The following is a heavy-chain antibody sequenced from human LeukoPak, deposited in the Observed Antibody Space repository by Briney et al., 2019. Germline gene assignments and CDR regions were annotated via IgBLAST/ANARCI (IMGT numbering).Heavy chain of an antibody. J-gene: IGHJ6*02. CDR3: ARHVYYDILTGVFYYYYGLDV. Sequence: KSSETLSLTCTVSGGSISSNSYYWGRIRQPPGKGLEWIGSLYYSGSTYYNPSLKSRITMSVDTSKNLFSLKLSSVTAADTAVYYCARHVYYDILTGVFYYYYGLDVWGQGTTVTVSS. CDR2: LYYSGST. D-gene: IGHD3-9*01. V-gene: IGHV4-39*01. CDR1: GGSISSNSYY.